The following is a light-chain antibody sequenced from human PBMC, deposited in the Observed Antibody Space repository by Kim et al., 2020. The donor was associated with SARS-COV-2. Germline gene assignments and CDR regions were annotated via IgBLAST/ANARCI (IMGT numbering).Light chain of an antibody. Sequence: EIVLTQSPGTLSLSLGERATLSCRASQRVTTNFLALYQQKTGQAPKLLVYGAATRATGSPDKFSGSGSGTDFTLTISSLEPEDFAVYYCQQYGTLPSTFGQGTQAGD. J-gene: IGKJ2*01. V-gene: IGKV3-20*01. CDR2: GAA. CDR1: QRVTTNF. CDR3: QQYGTLPST.